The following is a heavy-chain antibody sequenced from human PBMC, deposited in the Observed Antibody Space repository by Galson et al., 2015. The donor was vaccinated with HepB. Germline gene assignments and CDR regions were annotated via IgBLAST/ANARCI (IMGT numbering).Heavy chain of an antibody. CDR1: GFRFTNYT. V-gene: IGHV3-23*01. CDR2: VTGGGEIT. D-gene: IGHD1-26*01. Sequence: SLRLSCAASGFRFTNYTMAWVRQVPGKGLEWVSAVTGGGEITYFADSVRGRFSISKDISQNTVHLQMNRLRVEDTAIYPFATVAIRGATPHYFDFLGRVTLVTVSS. CDR3: ATVAIRGATPHYFDF. J-gene: IGHJ4*02.